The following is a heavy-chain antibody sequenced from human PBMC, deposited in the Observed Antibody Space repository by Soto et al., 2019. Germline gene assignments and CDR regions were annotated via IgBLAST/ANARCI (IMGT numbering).Heavy chain of an antibody. CDR3: TTVNPYNYGSRGHYY. J-gene: IGHJ4*02. Sequence: PGGSLRLSCAASGFTFSNAWMNWVRQAPGKGLEWVGRIKKRADGGTADHATPVKGRFTISRDDSKDTLYLQMNSLKTEDTAVYYCTTVNPYNYGSRGHYYWGQGTLVTVSS. CDR2: IKKRADGGTA. V-gene: IGHV3-15*01. CDR1: GFTFSNAW. D-gene: IGHD3-22*01.